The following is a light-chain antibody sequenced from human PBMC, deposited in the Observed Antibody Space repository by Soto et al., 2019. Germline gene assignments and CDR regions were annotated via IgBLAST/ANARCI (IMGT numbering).Light chain of an antibody. V-gene: IGKV1-39*01. CDR1: QSINSY. J-gene: IGKJ1*01. CDR2: AAS. CDR3: QQCFSTPRT. Sequence: DIQMTQSPSSQSASVGDRVTITCRASQSINSYLNWYQQKPGKAPKLLIYAASSLQSGVPSRFSGSGSETDFTLTISSLQPDDFATYYCQQCFSTPRTFGQGTRVEI.